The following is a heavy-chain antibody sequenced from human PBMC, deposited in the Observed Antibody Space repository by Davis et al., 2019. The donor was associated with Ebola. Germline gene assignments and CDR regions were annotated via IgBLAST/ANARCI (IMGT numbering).Heavy chain of an antibody. Sequence: PGGSLRLSCAASGFTFSDYYMSWIRQAPGKGLEWVSYISSSGSTIYYADSVKGRFTISRDNAKNSLYLQMNSLRAEDTAVYYCASASNHVRWPRGYWGQGTLVTVSS. CDR2: ISSSGSTI. CDR3: ASASNHVRWPRGY. CDR1: GFTFSDYY. J-gene: IGHJ4*02. V-gene: IGHV3-11*04. D-gene: IGHD4-11*01.